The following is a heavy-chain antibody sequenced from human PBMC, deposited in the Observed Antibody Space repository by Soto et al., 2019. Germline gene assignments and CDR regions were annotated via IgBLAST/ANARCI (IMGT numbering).Heavy chain of an antibody. Sequence: QVHLVQSGAEVKKPGSSVKVSCKAPGGTFSNHAINWVRQAPGQGLEWMGRIIPIFSTTNYAQKFQGRVTMTADESTIPAYLKLSSLKHDDTAVYDCAREVAADGTFREDVFDIWGQGTLVTVSS. D-gene: IGHD6-13*01. CDR3: AREVAADGTFREDVFDI. CDR1: GGTFSNHA. CDR2: IIPIFSTT. V-gene: IGHV1-69*12. J-gene: IGHJ3*02.